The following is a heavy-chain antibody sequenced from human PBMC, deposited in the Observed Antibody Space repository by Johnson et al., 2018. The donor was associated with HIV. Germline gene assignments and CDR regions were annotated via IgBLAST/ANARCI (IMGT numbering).Heavy chain of an antibody. CDR2: INWTGGST. Sequence: MLLVESGGGLVQPGGSLRLSCVASGFISSHFWLTWVRQAPGKGLEWVSGINWTGGSTGYADSVKGRFTISRDNAKNSLYMQMNSLRAEDTALYYCARVRSVTTVDPTILQYDAFEIWGQGTMVTVSS. CDR3: ARVRSVTTVDPTILQYDAFEI. D-gene: IGHD4-17*01. J-gene: IGHJ3*02. CDR1: GFISSHFW. V-gene: IGHV3-20*04.